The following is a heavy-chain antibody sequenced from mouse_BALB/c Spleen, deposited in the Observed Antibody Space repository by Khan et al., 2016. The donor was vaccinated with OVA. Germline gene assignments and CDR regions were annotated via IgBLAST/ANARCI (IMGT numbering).Heavy chain of an antibody. CDR3: ARGRGYYAMDY. CDR1: GYTFRSYW. Sequence: QVQLKESGAELMKPGASVKISCKATGYTFRSYWIEWVKQRPGHGLEWIGEILPGSGSTNYNEKFKGKATFTPDTSSNTAYMQLSSLTSEDSAVYFCARGRGYYAMDYWGQGTSVTVSS. J-gene: IGHJ4*01. V-gene: IGHV1-9*01. CDR2: ILPGSGST.